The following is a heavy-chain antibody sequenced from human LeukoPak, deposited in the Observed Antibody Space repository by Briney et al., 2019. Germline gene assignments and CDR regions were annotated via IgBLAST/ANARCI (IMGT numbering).Heavy chain of an antibody. CDR1: GFTFSSYG. Sequence: GRSLRLSCAASGFTFSSYGMHWVRQAPGKGLEWVAVISYDGSNKYYADSVKGRFTISRDNAKNSLYLQMNSLRAEDTAVYYCARSSMVRGVNYPAGYWGQGTLVTVS. V-gene: IGHV3-30*03. J-gene: IGHJ4*02. CDR3: ARSSMVRGVNYPAGY. D-gene: IGHD3-10*01. CDR2: ISYDGSNK.